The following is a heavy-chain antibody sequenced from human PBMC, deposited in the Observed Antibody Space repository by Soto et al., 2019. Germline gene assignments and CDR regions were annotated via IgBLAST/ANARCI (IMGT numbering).Heavy chain of an antibody. CDR2: IYYSGST. J-gene: IGHJ4*02. CDR3: ARDGRYGSGSYLPFDY. Sequence: SSETLSLTCTVSGGSISSGGYYWSWIRQHPGKGLEWIGYIYYSGSTYYNPSLKSRVTISVDTSKNQFSLKLSSVTAADTAVYYCARDGRYGSGSYLPFDYWGQGTLVTVSS. D-gene: IGHD3-10*01. V-gene: IGHV4-31*03. CDR1: GGSISSGGYY.